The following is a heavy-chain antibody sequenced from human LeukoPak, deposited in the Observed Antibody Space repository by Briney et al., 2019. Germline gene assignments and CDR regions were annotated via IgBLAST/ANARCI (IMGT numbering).Heavy chain of an antibody. CDR3: AKIALWFGELSVDFDY. D-gene: IGHD3-10*01. CDR2: IRYDGSNK. J-gene: IGHJ4*02. CDR1: GFTFSSYG. V-gene: IGHV3-30*02. Sequence: GGSLRLSCAASGFTFSSYGMHWVRQAPGKGLEWVAFIRYDGSNKYYADSVKGRFTISRGNSKNTLYLQMNSLRAEDTAVYYCAKIALWFGELSVDFDYWGQGTLVTVSS.